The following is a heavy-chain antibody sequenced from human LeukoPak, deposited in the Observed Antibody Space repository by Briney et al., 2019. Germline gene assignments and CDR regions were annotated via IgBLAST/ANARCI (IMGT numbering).Heavy chain of an antibody. J-gene: IGHJ5*02. CDR2: ISSSSSTI. CDR1: GFTFSSYS. D-gene: IGHD3-3*01. Sequence: GGSLRLSCAASGFTFSSYSMNWVRQAPGKGLEWVSYISSSSSTIYYADSVKGRFTISRDNAKNSLYLQMNSLRAEDTAVYYCAREWYYDFWSGYPGALQFDPWGQGTLVTVFS. CDR3: AREWYYDFWSGYPGALQFDP. V-gene: IGHV3-48*01.